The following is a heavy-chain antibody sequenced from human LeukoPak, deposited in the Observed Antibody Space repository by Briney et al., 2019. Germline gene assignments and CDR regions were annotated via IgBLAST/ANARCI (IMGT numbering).Heavy chain of an antibody. J-gene: IGHJ4*02. CDR3: ARVTSPYYFDS. D-gene: IGHD2-2*01. V-gene: IGHV3-21*01. CDR2: ISSGGTYL. CDR1: GFTFSTYG. Sequence: PGGSLRLSCAASGFTFSTYGMNWVRQAPGKGLEWVSSISSGGTYLNYADSVKGRFTISRDNAKNSLYLQMNSLRAEDTAVYYCARVTSPYYFDSWGQGTLVTDSS.